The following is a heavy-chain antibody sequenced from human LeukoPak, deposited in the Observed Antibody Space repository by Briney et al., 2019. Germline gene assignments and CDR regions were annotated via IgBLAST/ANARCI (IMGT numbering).Heavy chain of an antibody. J-gene: IGHJ5*02. CDR2: ISYDGSNK. D-gene: IGHD3-22*01. CDR1: GYTFTGYY. Sequence: SCKASGYTFTGYYMHWVRQAPGKGLEWVAVISYDGSNKYYADSVKGRFTISRDNAKNSLYLQMNSLRAEDTALYYCARDLREGYYDSSGYPGSWFDPWGQGTLVTVSS. CDR3: ARDLREGYYDSSGYPGSWFDP. V-gene: IGHV3-33*05.